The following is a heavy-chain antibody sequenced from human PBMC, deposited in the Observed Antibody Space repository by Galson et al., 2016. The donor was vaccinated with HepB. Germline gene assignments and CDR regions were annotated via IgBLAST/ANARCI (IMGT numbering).Heavy chain of an antibody. CDR2: ISYDGTNK. J-gene: IGHJ4*02. Sequence: SLRLSCAASGFTFSSYGMHWVRQAPGKRLEWVAVISYDGTNKYYADFVKGRFTISRDNSKNTLYLQMNSLRPEDTAVFYCAKDVLFMCGSRPNYFKYWGQGTLDTVSS. CDR3: AKDVLFMCGSRPNYFKY. D-gene: IGHD5-12*01. CDR1: GFTFSSYG. V-gene: IGHV3-30*18.